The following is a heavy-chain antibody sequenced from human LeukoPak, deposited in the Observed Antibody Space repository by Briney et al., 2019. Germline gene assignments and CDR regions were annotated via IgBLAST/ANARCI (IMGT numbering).Heavy chain of an antibody. J-gene: IGHJ3*02. V-gene: IGHV1-24*01. Sequence: ASVKVSCKVSGYTLTELSMHWVRQAPGKGLEWVGGFDPEDGETIYAQKFQGRVTMTEDTSTDTAYMELSSLRSEDTAVYYCATPKRVGATVDDAFDIWGQGTMVTVSS. CDR2: FDPEDGET. D-gene: IGHD1-26*01. CDR1: GYTLTELS. CDR3: ATPKRVGATVDDAFDI.